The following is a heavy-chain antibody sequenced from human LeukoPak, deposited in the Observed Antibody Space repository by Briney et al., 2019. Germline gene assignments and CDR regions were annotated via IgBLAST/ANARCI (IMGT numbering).Heavy chain of an antibody. V-gene: IGHV4-34*01. CDR2: IYRSGST. CDR1: GGSFSGYY. J-gene: IGHJ4*02. CDR3: ARDPYSYEPSSFDY. Sequence: SETLSLTCAVYGGSFSGYYWSWIRQPPGKGLEWIGSIYRSGSTYYNPSLKSRVTISVDTSKNQFSLKLSSVTAADTAVYYCARDPYSYEPSSFDYWGQGTLVTVSS. D-gene: IGHD5-18*01.